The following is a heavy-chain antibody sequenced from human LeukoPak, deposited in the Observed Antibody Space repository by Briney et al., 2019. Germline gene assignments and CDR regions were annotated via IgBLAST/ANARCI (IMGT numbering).Heavy chain of an antibody. V-gene: IGHV4-59*12. J-gene: IGHJ6*03. CDR3: ARDDIGGVKGYYYMDV. CDR1: GGSISSYY. D-gene: IGHD3-3*01. CDR2: IYYSGST. Sequence: PSETLSLTCTVSGGSISSYYWSWIRQPPGKGLEWIGYIYYSGSTNYNPSLKSRVTMSVDTSKNQFSLKLSSVTAADTAVYYCARDDIGGVKGYYYMDVWGKGTTVTISS.